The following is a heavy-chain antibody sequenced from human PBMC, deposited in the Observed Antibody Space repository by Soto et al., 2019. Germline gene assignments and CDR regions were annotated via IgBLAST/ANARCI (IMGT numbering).Heavy chain of an antibody. CDR2: IWYDGSNK. CDR1: GFTFSSYG. V-gene: IGHV3-33*01. CDR3: ARVSPRTPYFAYYYYYGMDV. J-gene: IGHJ6*02. Sequence: GGSLRLSCAASGFTFSSYGMHWVRQAPGKGLEWVAVIWYDGSNKYYADSVKGRFTISRDNSKNTLYLQMNSLRAEDTAVYYCARVSPRTPYFAYYYYYGMDVWGQGTTVTSP. D-gene: IGHD1-1*01.